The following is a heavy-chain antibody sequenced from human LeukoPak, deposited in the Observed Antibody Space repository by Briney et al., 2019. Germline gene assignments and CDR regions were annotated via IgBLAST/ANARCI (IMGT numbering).Heavy chain of an antibody. CDR2: IYYSGST. J-gene: IGHJ5*02. D-gene: IGHD4-17*01. CDR3: ARSNGDYNWFDP. V-gene: IGHV4-38-2*01. Sequence: PSETLSLTCAVSGYSISSGYYWGWIRQPPGKGLEWIGTIYYSGSTYYNPSLKSRVTISVDTSKSQFSLKLSSVTAADTAVYYCARSNGDYNWFDPWGQGTLVTVSS. CDR1: GYSISSGYY.